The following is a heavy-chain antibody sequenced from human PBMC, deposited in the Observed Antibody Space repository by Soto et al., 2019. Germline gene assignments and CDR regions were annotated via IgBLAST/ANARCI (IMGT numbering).Heavy chain of an antibody. CDR2: IIPILDIT. D-gene: IGHD3-22*01. Sequence: SVKVSCKASGDTFSSYTISWVRQAPGQGLEWMGRIIPILDITNYAQKFQGRVTITADKSTNTAYMELSSLRSEDTAVYYCARAEVDYYDSSGYYFDYWGQGTLVTVSS. CDR1: GDTFSSYT. J-gene: IGHJ4*02. CDR3: ARAEVDYYDSSGYYFDY. V-gene: IGHV1-69*02.